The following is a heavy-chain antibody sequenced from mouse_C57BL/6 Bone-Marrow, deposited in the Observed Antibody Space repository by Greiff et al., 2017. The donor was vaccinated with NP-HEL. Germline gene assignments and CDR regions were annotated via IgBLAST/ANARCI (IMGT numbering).Heavy chain of an antibody. Sequence: DVKLVESGGGLVKPGGSLKLSCAASGFTFSDYGMHWVRQAPGKGLEWVAYISSGSSTIYYADTVKGRFTISRDNAKNTLFLQMTSLRSEDTAMYYCARSGRYFDVWGTGTTVTVSS. D-gene: IGHD3-1*01. CDR3: ARSGRYFDV. V-gene: IGHV5-17*01. J-gene: IGHJ1*03. CDR2: ISSGSSTI. CDR1: GFTFSDYG.